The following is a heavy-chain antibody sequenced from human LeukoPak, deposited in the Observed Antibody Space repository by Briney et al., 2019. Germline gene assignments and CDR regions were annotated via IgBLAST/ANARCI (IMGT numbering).Heavy chain of an antibody. D-gene: IGHD3-22*01. V-gene: IGHV1-2*02. CDR3: ARDPQPWINMIVVVLNWFDP. Sequence: ASVKVSCKASGYTFTGYYMHWVRQAPGQGLEWVGWVNPNRGGTNYAQKFQGRVTMTRDTSISTAYMELSRLRSDDTAVYYCARDPQPWINMIVVVLNWFDPWGQGTLVTVSS. CDR1: GYTFTGYY. J-gene: IGHJ5*02. CDR2: VNPNRGGT.